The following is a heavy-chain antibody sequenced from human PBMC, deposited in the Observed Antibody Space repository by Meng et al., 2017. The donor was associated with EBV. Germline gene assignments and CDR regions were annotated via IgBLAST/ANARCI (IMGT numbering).Heavy chain of an antibody. Sequence: LQGSGPPQGHTTQTLTLSCPFLGFSRSTRGVGVGWIRQPPGKAMEWLALIYWDDDKRYSPSLKSRLTITKDTSKNQVVLTMTNMDPVDAATYYCAHIIAARPFDYWGQGTLVTVSS. V-gene: IGHV2-5*02. CDR1: GFSRSTRGVG. CDR2: IYWDDDK. CDR3: AHIIAARPFDY. J-gene: IGHJ4*02. D-gene: IGHD6-6*01.